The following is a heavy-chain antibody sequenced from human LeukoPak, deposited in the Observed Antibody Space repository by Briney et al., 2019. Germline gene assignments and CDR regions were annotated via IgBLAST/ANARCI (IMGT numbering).Heavy chain of an antibody. V-gene: IGHV4-39*01. Sequence: SETLSLTCTVSGGSISSSSYFWGWIRQPPGKGLEFIGSIYVSGTTYYNPSLKSRVTISVDTSKNQLSLKLNSVTAADTAVYYCARPRYYYGSGTDGVFDVWGQGTMVTVSS. J-gene: IGHJ3*01. CDR3: ARPRYYYGSGTDGVFDV. CDR2: IYVSGTT. D-gene: IGHD3-10*01. CDR1: GGSISSSSYF.